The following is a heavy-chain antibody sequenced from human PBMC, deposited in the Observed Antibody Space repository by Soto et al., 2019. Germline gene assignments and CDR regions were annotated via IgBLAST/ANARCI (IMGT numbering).Heavy chain of an antibody. CDR1: GFTFSDSW. V-gene: IGHV3-7*01. J-gene: IGHJ5*02. CDR2: IKPDESEK. CDR3: VRGGSNYAS. D-gene: IGHD4-4*01. Sequence: EVQLVESGGGLVQPGGSLRLSCTASGFTFSDSWMTWVRQAPGKGLVWVARIKPDESEKRYAGSVKGRFSISRDNAKNSMYLQMDSLRGEDTAVYYCVRGGSNYASWGQGTLVTVSS.